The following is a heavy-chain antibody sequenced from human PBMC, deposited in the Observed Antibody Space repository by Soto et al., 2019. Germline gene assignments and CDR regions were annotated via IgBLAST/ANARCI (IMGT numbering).Heavy chain of an antibody. CDR1: GGTFSSYA. J-gene: IGHJ6*02. D-gene: IGHD2-2*01. V-gene: IGHV1-69*13. Sequence: SVKVSCTASGGTFSSYAISWVRQAPGQGLEWMGGIIPISETTNYAQKFQGRVTITADESKSTAYMELSSLRSEDTAVYYCARSQGSSTSLEIYYYYYYGMDVWGQGTTVTV. CDR2: IIPISETT. CDR3: ARSQGSSTSLEIYYYYYYGMDV.